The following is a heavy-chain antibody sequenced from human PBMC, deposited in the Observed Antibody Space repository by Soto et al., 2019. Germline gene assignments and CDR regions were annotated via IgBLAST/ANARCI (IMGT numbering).Heavy chain of an antibody. CDR2: IRGKASGGTT. J-gene: IGHJ4*02. D-gene: IGHD3-3*01. CDR3: TRDSYDFWSAYYFFSDY. CDR1: GFTFGDYG. V-gene: IGHV3-49*04. Sequence: PGGSLRLSCTVSGFTFGDYGMSWVRQAPGKGLEWVGFIRGKASGGTTEYAASVKGRFAISRDDSKSIAYLQMNSLKTEDTAVYYCTRDSYDFWSAYYFFSDYWGKGALVTVSS.